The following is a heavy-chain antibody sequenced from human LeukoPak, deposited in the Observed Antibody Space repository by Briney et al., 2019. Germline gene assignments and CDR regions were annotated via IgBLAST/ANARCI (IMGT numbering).Heavy chain of an antibody. V-gene: IGHV3-74*01. J-gene: IGHJ4*02. CDR1: GFTFKLYW. Sequence: PGGSLRLSCAASGFTFKLYWMHWVRQVPGKRPVWVSRINDDGSDTIYADSVRGRFTISRDNAKNSLYLQMNSLRAEDTAVYYCAREEEWELLPFDYWGQGTLVTVSS. D-gene: IGHD1-26*01. CDR3: AREEEWELLPFDY. CDR2: INDDGSDT.